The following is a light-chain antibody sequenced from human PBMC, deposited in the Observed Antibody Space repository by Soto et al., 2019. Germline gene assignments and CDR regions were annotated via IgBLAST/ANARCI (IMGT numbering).Light chain of an antibody. Sequence: EIVLTQSPGTLSLSPGQRATLSGTASQTVTSSYLAWYQQKPGQAPRLLIYDASNRASGIPARFSGGGSGTDFFLTISSLEPEDFAVYYCQQRSHWPRTFGGGTKVDIK. CDR3: QQRSHWPRT. CDR2: DAS. CDR1: QTVTSSY. J-gene: IGKJ4*01. V-gene: IGKV3-11*01.